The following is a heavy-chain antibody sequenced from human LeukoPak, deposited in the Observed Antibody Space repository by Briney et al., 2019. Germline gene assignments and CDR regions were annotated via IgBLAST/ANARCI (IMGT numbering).Heavy chain of an antibody. CDR3: ARARYYPMIVTYAFDI. V-gene: IGHV4-59*01. J-gene: IGHJ3*02. Sequence: SETLSLTCTVSGGSISSYYWSGIRQPPGKGLEWIGYIYYSGSTNYNPSLKSRVTISVDTSKNQFSLKLSSVTAADTAVYYCARARYYPMIVTYAFDIWGQGTMVTVSS. CDR1: GGSISSYY. CDR2: IYYSGST. D-gene: IGHD3-22*01.